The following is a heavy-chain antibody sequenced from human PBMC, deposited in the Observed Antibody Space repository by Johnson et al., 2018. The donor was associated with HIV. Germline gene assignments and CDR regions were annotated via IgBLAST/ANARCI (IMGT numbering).Heavy chain of an antibody. CDR3: ARVTQQVVRVGSDAFDI. Sequence: VQLVESGGGVVQPGGSLRLSCAASGFTFSSYGMHWVRQAPGKGLEWVAFIRYDGSNKYYADSVKGRFTISRDNSKNTLYLQMNSLRAEVTAVYYCARVTQQVVRVGSDAFDIWGQGTMVTVSS. V-gene: IGHV3-30*02. D-gene: IGHD4-23*01. CDR2: IRYDGSNK. J-gene: IGHJ3*02. CDR1: GFTFSSYG.